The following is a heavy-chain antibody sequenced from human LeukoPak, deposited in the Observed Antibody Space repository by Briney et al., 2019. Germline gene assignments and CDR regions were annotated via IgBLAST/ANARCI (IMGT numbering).Heavy chain of an antibody. V-gene: IGHV4-59*01. J-gene: IGHJ4*02. CDR3: ARGGGYASPIGY. Sequence: SETLSLTCTLSGGSISTYYWSWIQHPPGKGLELIGYIYHSGSTNYNPSLKSRVTISVDTSKNQFSLKLSSVTAADTAVYYCARGGGYASPIGYWGQGALVTVSS. CDR2: IYHSGST. CDR1: GGSISTYY. D-gene: IGHD5-12*01.